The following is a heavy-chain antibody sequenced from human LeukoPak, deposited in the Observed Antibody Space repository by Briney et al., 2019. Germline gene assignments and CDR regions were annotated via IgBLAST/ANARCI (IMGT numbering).Heavy chain of an antibody. CDR3: ARGGTMMYAFDI. V-gene: IGHV4-59*08. CDR2: IYYSGST. CDR1: GGSISSYY. Sequence: PSETLSLTCTVSGGSISSYYWSWIRQPPGKGLEWIGYIYYSGSTYYNPSLKSRVTISVDTSKNQFSLKLSSVTAADTAVYCCARGGTMMYAFDIWGQGTMVTVSS. J-gene: IGHJ3*02. D-gene: IGHD3-22*01.